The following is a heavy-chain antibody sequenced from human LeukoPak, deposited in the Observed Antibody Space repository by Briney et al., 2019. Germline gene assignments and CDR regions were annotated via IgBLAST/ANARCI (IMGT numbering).Heavy chain of an antibody. V-gene: IGHV6-1*01. J-gene: IGHJ4*02. CDR2: TYYRSKWYS. CDR1: GDSVSSNTAA. Sequence: SQTLSLTCEISGDSVSSNTAAWIWIRQSPSRGLEWLGRTYYRSKWYSYYAVSVKSRIIINPDTSKNQFCLQLNSVTPEDTAVYYCARGPGALLYWGQGILVTVSS. D-gene: IGHD3-10*01. CDR3: ARGPGALLY.